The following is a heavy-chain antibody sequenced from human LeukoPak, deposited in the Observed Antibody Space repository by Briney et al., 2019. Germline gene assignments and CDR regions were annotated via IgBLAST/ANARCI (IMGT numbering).Heavy chain of an antibody. CDR1: GGTFSSYG. CDR2: IIPILGTA. D-gene: IGHD5-12*01. V-gene: IGHV1-69*10. J-gene: IGHJ6*03. Sequence: SVKVSCKASGGTFSSYGIIWVRQAPGQGLEWMGGIIPILGTANYAQKFQGRVTITADKSTSTAYMELSSLRSEDTAVYYCGRGARPPHYYYYMDVWGKGTTVTVSS. CDR3: GRGARPPHYYYYMDV.